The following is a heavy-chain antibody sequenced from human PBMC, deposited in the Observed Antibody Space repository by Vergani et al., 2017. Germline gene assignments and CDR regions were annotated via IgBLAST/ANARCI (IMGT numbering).Heavy chain of an antibody. CDR3: ARGPKGYSSGWYLVY. CDR2: INPNSGGT. D-gene: IGHD6-19*01. V-gene: IGHV1-2*02. Sequence: QVQLVQSGAEVKKPGASVKVSCKASGYTFTGYYMHWLRQSPGQGLEWMGWINPNSGGTNNAQKFQGRGTMTRDTSISTAYMELSRLRSDDTAVYYCARGPKGYSSGWYLVYWSQGTLVTVSS. CDR1: GYTFTGYY. J-gene: IGHJ4*02.